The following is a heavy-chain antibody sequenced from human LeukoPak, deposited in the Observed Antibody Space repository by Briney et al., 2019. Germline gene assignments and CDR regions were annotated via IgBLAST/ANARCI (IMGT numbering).Heavy chain of an antibody. CDR2: IYYSGST. J-gene: IGHJ4*02. D-gene: IGHD2-15*01. V-gene: IGHV4-39*01. CDR3: ARGEIRWSPRGHLSD. CDR1: GGSISSSSYY. Sequence: SEILSLTCTVSGGSISSSSYYWGWIRQPPGKGLEWIGSIYYSGSTYYNPSLKSRVTISVDMSKNQFSLKLSSVTAADTAVYYCARGEIRWSPRGHLSDWGQGTLVTVSS.